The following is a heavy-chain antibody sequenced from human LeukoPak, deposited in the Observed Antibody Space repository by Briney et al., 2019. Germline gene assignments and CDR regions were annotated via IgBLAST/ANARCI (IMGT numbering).Heavy chain of an antibody. Sequence: PGGSLRLSCAASGFTFSSYAMHWVRQAPGKGLEWVALISYDGNNKYYADSVKGRFTISRDNSKNTLYLQMNSPRAEDTAIYYCAKDRGDYTNWFDPWGQGTLVTVSS. J-gene: IGHJ5*02. CDR1: GFTFSSYA. V-gene: IGHV3-30*04. D-gene: IGHD4-17*01. CDR2: ISYDGNNK. CDR3: AKDRGDYTNWFDP.